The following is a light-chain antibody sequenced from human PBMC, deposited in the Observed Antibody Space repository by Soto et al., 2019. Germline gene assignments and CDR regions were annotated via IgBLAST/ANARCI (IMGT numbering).Light chain of an antibody. Sequence: QSALTQPASVSGSPGQSITISCTGTSSDIGTYYLVSWYQQHPGKAPILMIYEATKQPSGVSNRFSGSKSGNTASLTISGLQPEDEADYYCSSYAGSSTFVVFGGGTKLTAL. CDR1: SSDIGTYYL. V-gene: IGLV2-23*02. CDR3: SSYAGSSTFVV. J-gene: IGLJ2*01. CDR2: EAT.